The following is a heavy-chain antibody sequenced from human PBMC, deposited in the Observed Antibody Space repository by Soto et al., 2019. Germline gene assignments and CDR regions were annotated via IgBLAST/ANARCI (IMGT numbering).Heavy chain of an antibody. CDR3: ARGVRSGSYPYYYYAMDV. Sequence: PSETLSLTCTVSGGSISSYYWSWIRQPPGKGLEWIGYIYYSGSTNYNPSLKSRFTISRDNAKNTLYLQMNSLRVEDTAVYYCARGVRSGSYPYYYYAMDVWGQGTTVTVSS. D-gene: IGHD1-26*01. CDR1: GGSISSYY. J-gene: IGHJ6*02. V-gene: IGHV4-59*12. CDR2: IYYSGST.